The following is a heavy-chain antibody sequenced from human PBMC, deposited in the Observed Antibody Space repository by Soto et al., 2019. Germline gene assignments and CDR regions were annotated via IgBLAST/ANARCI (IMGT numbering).Heavy chain of an antibody. V-gene: IGHV3-9*01. CDR1: GFTFDDYA. D-gene: IGHD3-10*01. Sequence: PGGSLRLSCAASGFTFDDYAMHWVRQAPGKGLEWVSGISWNSGSIGYADSVKGRFTISRDNAKNSLYLQMNSLRAEDTALYYCAKDYYYGSGSYSGGNYYYYYYGMDVWGQGTTVTVSS. CDR3: AKDYYYGSGSYSGGNYYYYYYGMDV. J-gene: IGHJ6*02. CDR2: ISWNSGSI.